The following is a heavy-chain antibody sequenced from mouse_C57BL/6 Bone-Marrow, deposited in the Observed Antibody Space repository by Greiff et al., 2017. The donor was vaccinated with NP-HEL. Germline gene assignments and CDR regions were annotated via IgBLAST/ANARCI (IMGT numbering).Heavy chain of an antibody. CDR1: GYTFTSYW. J-gene: IGHJ2*01. D-gene: IGHD1-1*01. Sequence: VQLQQPGAELVKPGASVKLSCKASGYTFTSYWMHWVKQRPGQGLEWIGMIHPNSGSTNYNEKFKSKATLTVDKSSSTAYMQLSSLTSEDSAVYYCARPPNYDGSSYLYYFDYWGQGTTLTVSS. CDR2: IHPNSGST. V-gene: IGHV1-64*01. CDR3: ARPPNYDGSSYLYYFDY.